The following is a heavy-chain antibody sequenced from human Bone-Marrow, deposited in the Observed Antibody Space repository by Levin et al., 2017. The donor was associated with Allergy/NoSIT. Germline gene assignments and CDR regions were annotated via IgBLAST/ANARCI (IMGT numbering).Heavy chain of an antibody. Sequence: SVKVSCKASTGTFSSSTITWVRQAPGQGLEWMGRIIPILNIANSAQRFHGRVTITADKSTNTAYMELSSLTSEDTAVYYCARDSDAYASGNPYWGQGTMVTISS. J-gene: IGHJ3*01. V-gene: IGHV1-69*04. D-gene: IGHD3-10*01. CDR2: IIPILNIA. CDR3: ARDSDAYASGNPY. CDR1: TGTFSSST.